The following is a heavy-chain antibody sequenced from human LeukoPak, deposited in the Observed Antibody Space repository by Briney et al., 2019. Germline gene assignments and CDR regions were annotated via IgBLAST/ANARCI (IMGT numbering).Heavy chain of an antibody. D-gene: IGHD1-26*01. CDR1: GYNLTELS. Sequence: ASVKVSCKVSGYNLTELSMHWVRQAPGKGLEWMGGFDPEDGETIYAQKFQGRVTMTEDTSTDTAYMELSSLRSEDTAVYYCATESYSGSYLYAFDIWGQGTMVTVSS. V-gene: IGHV1-24*01. CDR3: ATESYSGSYLYAFDI. J-gene: IGHJ3*02. CDR2: FDPEDGET.